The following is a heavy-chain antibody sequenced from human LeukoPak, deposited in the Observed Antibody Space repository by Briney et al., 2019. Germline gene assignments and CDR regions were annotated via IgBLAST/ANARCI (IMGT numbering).Heavy chain of an antibody. CDR2: IYSGGST. V-gene: IGHV3-66*02. CDR1: GFTVSSNY. J-gene: IGHJ4*02. Sequence: GGSLRLSCAASGFTVSSNYMSWVRQAPGKGLEWVSVIYSGGSTYYADSVKGRFTISRDNSKNTLYLQMNSLRAEDTAVHYCARDNYCGGDCAFDYWGQRTLVTVSS. D-gene: IGHD2-21*01. CDR3: ARDNYCGGDCAFDY.